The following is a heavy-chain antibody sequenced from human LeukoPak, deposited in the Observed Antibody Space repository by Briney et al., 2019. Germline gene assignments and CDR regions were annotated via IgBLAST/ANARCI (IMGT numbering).Heavy chain of an antibody. CDR3: ARGGLDRYCSGGSCYSAGDY. V-gene: IGHV1-2*04. CDR2: INPNSGGT. Sequence: ASVKVSCKASGYTFTGYYMHWVRQAPGQGLEWMGWINPNSGGTNYAQKFQGWVTMTRDTSISTAYMELSRLRSDDTAVYYCARGGLDRYCSGGSCYSAGDYWGQGTLVTVSS. CDR1: GYTFTGYY. J-gene: IGHJ4*02. D-gene: IGHD2-15*01.